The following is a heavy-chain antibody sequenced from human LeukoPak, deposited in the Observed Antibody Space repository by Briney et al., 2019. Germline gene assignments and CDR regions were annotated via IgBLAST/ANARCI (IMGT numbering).Heavy chain of an antibody. J-gene: IGHJ4*02. V-gene: IGHV4-39*01. Sequence: SETLSLTCTVSGGSISSSGYYWGWIRQPPGKGLEYIANIYYSGSTYYNPSFKSRGTISVDTSKNQFSLKLSSVTAADTAVYYCARHRWDGTFNFDYWGQGTLVPVSS. CDR1: GGSISSSGYY. CDR3: ARHRWDGTFNFDY. CDR2: IYYSGST. D-gene: IGHD1-1*01.